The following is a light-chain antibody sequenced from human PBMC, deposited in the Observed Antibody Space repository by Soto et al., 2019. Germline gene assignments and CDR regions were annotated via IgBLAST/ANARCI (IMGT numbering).Light chain of an antibody. J-gene: IGLJ1*01. CDR3: SSYTSSTLYV. CDR2: EVS. Sequence: QSVLTQPASVSGSPGQSITISCTGTSSDVGGYNYVSWYQQYPGKAPKLMIYEVSNRPSGVSNRFSGSKSGNTASLTISGLQAEDEADYYCSSYTSSTLYVFGTGTKVRVL. V-gene: IGLV2-14*01. CDR1: SSDVGGYNY.